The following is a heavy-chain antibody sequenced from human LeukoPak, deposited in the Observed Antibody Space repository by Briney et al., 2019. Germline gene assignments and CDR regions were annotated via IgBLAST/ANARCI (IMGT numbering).Heavy chain of an antibody. V-gene: IGHV1-3*01. Sequence: ASVKVSCKASGYSFTSYAMHWVRQAPGQRLEWMGWINAGYGNTKYSQKFQGRVTITRDTSASTAYMELSSLRSEDTAVYYCARGLGYCSSTSCYGAWGVYWGQGTLVTVSS. J-gene: IGHJ4*02. CDR2: INAGYGNT. CDR3: ARGLGYCSSTSCYGAWGVY. D-gene: IGHD2-2*03. CDR1: GYSFTSYA.